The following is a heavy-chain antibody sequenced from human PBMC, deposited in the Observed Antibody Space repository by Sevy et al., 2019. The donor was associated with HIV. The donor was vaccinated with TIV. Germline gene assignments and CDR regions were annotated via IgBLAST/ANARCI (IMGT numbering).Heavy chain of an antibody. J-gene: IGHJ4*01. CDR2: ISDSGIDK. Sequence: GGSLRLSCAASGFTFSLYAMNWVRQAPGKGLEWVSSISDSGIDKYYADSMKGRFTISRDNAKNSLYLQINSLRVEDTAVYYCARPSSGWTAGDYWGHGTLVTVSS. D-gene: IGHD6-19*01. V-gene: IGHV3-21*01. CDR3: ARPSSGWTAGDY. CDR1: GFTFSLYA.